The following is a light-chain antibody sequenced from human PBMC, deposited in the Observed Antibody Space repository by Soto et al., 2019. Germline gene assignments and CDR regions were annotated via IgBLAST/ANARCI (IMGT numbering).Light chain of an antibody. CDR2: DAS. J-gene: IGKJ5*01. Sequence: EIVLTQSPATLSLSPGERATLSCRASQSVNNYLAWYQQKPGQAPRILIYDASNRATGIPARFSGSGSGADFTLTISSLEPEDFAVYYCQQRSNWPPNFGQGTRLDIK. CDR3: QQRSNWPPN. V-gene: IGKV3-11*01. CDR1: QSVNNY.